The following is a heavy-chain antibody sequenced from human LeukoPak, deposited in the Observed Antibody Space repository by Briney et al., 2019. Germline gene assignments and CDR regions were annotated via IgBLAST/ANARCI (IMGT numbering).Heavy chain of an antibody. Sequence: GGYLRLSCAASGFTFSNSAMSWVRQAPGKGLEWVSTLSGSGITTYYADSVKGRFTISRDNSKNTLYLQMNSLRAEDTAVYYCAKGIYSSGWSYFDYWGHGTLVTVSS. J-gene: IGHJ4*01. CDR1: GFTFSNSA. CDR2: LSGSGITT. CDR3: AKGIYSSGWSYFDY. V-gene: IGHV3-23*01. D-gene: IGHD6-19*01.